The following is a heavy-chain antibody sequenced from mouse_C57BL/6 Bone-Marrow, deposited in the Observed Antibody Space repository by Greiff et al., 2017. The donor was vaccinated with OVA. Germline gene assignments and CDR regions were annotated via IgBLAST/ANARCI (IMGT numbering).Heavy chain of an antibody. Sequence: VQLQQSGAELVRPGTSVKMSCKASGYTFTNYWIGWVKQRPGHGLEWIGDIYPGGGYTNYNEKFKGKATLTADKSSSTAYMQFSSLTSEDSSIYYCSSSRPLFYDGYYYFDYWGQGTTLTVSS. CDR1: GYTFTNYW. J-gene: IGHJ2*01. CDR2: IYPGGGYT. V-gene: IGHV1-63*01. CDR3: SSSRPLFYDGYYYFDY. D-gene: IGHD2-3*01.